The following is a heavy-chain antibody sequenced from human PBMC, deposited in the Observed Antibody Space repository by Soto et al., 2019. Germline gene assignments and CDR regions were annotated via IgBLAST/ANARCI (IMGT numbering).Heavy chain of an antibody. CDR3: AALWFRELAFNY. CDR1: GYSIRSGYY. J-gene: IGHJ4*01. Sequence: PSETLSLTCSVSGYSIRSGYYWGWVRQAPGKGLEWLGSVYHNGIMFHNPSFQSRVTISVDTSKNQFSLNLRSVTTADTAVYYCAALWFRELAFNYWGHGILVTVSS. V-gene: IGHV4-38-2*02. CDR2: VYHNGIM. D-gene: IGHD3-10*01.